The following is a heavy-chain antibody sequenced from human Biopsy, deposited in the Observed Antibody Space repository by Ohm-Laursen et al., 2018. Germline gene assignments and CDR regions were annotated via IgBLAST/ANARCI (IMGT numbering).Heavy chain of an antibody. J-gene: IGHJ4*02. Sequence: SLRLSCSASGFTFSSYAMTWVRQAPGKGLEWVSLIYSGGDTRYADSVKGRFTISSDSSKNTLYLQMNSLRAEDTAVYYCARAYPPPGRRLVVVAGDFDCWGQGTRVTVSS. CDR1: GFTFSSYA. V-gene: IGHV3-66*01. D-gene: IGHD2-15*01. CDR2: IYSGGDT. CDR3: ARAYPPPGRRLVVVAGDFDC.